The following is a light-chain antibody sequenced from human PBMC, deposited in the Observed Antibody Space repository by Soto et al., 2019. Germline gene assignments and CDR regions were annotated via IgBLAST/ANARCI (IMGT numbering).Light chain of an antibody. CDR1: SSNIGAGYD. J-gene: IGLJ2*01. V-gene: IGLV1-40*01. CDR3: LSYDGSLSAKI. CDR2: GNN. Sequence: QSALTQPPSVSGAPGQRVTVSCTGSSSNIGAGYDVHWYQQLPGTAPKLLIYGNNNRPSGVPDRFSGSKSGTSASLAITGLQAEDEADYYCLSYDGSLSAKIFGGGTQLTVL.